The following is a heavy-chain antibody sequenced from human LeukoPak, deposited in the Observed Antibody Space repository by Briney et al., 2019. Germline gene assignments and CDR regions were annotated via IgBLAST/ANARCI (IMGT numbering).Heavy chain of an antibody. Sequence: ASVKVSCKASGYRFTSYGIGWVRQAPGQGLEWMGWINPNSGGANYAQKFQGRVTMTRDTSISAAYMELSRLRSDDTAVYYCARGTHAVGATPGGNYWGQGTLVTVSS. CDR1: GYRFTSYG. D-gene: IGHD1-26*01. CDR2: INPNSGGA. V-gene: IGHV1-2*02. CDR3: ARGTHAVGATPGGNY. J-gene: IGHJ4*02.